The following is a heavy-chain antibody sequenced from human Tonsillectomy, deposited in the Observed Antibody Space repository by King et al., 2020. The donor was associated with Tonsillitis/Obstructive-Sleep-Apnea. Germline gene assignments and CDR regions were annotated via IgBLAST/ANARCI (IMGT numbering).Heavy chain of an antibody. Sequence: QLQESRPGLVKPSETLSLTCTVSGGSISSSDYYWGWIRQPPGKGLEWIGTIYSSGSTYYNPSLKSRVTISVDTSKNQFSLKLSSLTAADTAFYYCARHPRRCSSTSCYAGNFDYWGQGTLVTVSS. J-gene: IGHJ4*02. CDR3: ARHPRRCSSTSCYAGNFDY. CDR2: IYSSGST. CDR1: GGSISSSDYY. V-gene: IGHV4-39*01. D-gene: IGHD2-2*01.